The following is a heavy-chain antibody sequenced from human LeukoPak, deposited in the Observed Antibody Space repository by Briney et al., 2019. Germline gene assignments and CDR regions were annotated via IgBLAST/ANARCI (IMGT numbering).Heavy chain of an antibody. D-gene: IGHD6-13*01. J-gene: IGHJ4*02. Sequence: SETLSLTCTVSGGSISSYYWSWIRQPPGKGLEWIGYIHYSGSTSYNPSLKSRVTMSVDTSKNQFSLKLSSVTAADTAVYYCARDVVAAVGTWDYWGQGTLVTVSS. CDR1: GGSISSYY. CDR2: IHYSGST. V-gene: IGHV4-59*12. CDR3: ARDVVAAVGTWDY.